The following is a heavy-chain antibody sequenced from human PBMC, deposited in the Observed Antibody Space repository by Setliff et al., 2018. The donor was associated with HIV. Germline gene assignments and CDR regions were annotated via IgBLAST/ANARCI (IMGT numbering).Heavy chain of an antibody. Sequence: ASVKVSCKASGYTFTGYYMHWVRQAPGQGLEWMGWINPNSGGTNYAQKFQGRVTMTRDTSISTAYMELSRLRSDDTAVYYCARDPPYDSSGYYLGLDYYCDYWGQGTLVTV. V-gene: IGHV1-2*02. CDR1: GYTFTGYY. CDR2: INPNSGGT. J-gene: IGHJ4*02. CDR3: ARDPPYDSSGYYLGLDYYCDY. D-gene: IGHD3-22*01.